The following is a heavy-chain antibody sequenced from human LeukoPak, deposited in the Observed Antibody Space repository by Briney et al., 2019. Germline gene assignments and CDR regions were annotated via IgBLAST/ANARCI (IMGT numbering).Heavy chain of an antibody. CDR1: GYSFTTYW. CDR3: ARSVGRYCSGGSCYSPYYYYMDV. CDR2: IYPGDSDT. J-gene: IGHJ6*03. D-gene: IGHD2-15*01. Sequence: GESLKISCEGSGYSFTTYWIGWVRQMPGKGLEWLGIIYPGDSDTRYSPSFQGQVTISADKSISTAYLQWSSLKASDTAMYYCARSVGRYCSGGSCYSPYYYYMDVWGKGTTVTISS. V-gene: IGHV5-51*01.